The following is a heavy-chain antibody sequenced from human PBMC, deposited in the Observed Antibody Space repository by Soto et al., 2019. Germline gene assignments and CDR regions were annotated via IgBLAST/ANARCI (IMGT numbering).Heavy chain of an antibody. CDR2: IYYSGNT. J-gene: IGHJ6*02. CDR3: ARDLWVEPELYYYGMDV. D-gene: IGHD1-1*01. Sequence: PSETLPLTCTVSGGSVSSGDYYWSWIRQPPGKGLEWIGYIYYSGNTNYNPSLKSRVIISVDTSKNLFSLKLTSVTAADTAVYYCARDLWVEPELYYYGMDVWGQGTTVTVSS. CDR1: GGSVSSGDYY. V-gene: IGHV4-61*08.